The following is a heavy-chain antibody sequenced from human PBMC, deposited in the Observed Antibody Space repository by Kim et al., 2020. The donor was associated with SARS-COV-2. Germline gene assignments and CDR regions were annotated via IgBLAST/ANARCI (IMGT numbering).Heavy chain of an antibody. V-gene: IGHV3-33*01. CDR3: ARGRGYYNYYMCV. CDR2: IWLDGSNK. D-gene: IGHD6-13*01. Sequence: GGSLRLSCAASGFTFSSYGIHWVRQAPGKGLEWVTAIWLDGSNKHYIDSVKGRFTISRDNSRNTLYLQMNSLRVEDTAVYYCARGRGYYNYYMCVWGKGT. CDR1: GFTFSSYG. J-gene: IGHJ6*03.